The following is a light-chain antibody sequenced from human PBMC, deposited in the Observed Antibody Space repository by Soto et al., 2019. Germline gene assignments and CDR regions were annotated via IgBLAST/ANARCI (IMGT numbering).Light chain of an antibody. J-gene: IGKJ4*01. CDR3: QQRSDWPPLT. CDR2: DAS. Sequence: EVVLTQSPATLSLSPGDRATLSCRASQSISTFLTWYQQKPGQAPRLLIYDASTRATGIPSRFSGTGSGTDFTLTISSLEPEDFAVYYCQQRSDWPPLTFGGGTKVDI. V-gene: IGKV3-11*01. CDR1: QSISTF.